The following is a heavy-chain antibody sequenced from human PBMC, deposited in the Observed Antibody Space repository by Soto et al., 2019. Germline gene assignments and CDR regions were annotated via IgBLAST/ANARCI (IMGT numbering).Heavy chain of an antibody. CDR2: ISYDGSNK. V-gene: IGHV3-30*03. Sequence: GGSLRLSCAASGFTFSSYGMHWVRQAPGKGLEWVAVISYDGSNKYYADSVKGRFTISRDNSKNTLYLQMNSLRAEDTAVYYCARGRDYSNDNLWDYYYGMDVWGQGTTVTVSS. CDR3: ARGRDYSNDNLWDYYYGMDV. D-gene: IGHD4-4*01. CDR1: GFTFSSYG. J-gene: IGHJ6*02.